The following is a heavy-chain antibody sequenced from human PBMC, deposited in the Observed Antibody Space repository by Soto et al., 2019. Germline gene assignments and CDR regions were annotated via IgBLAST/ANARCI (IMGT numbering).Heavy chain of an antibody. D-gene: IGHD6-19*01. V-gene: IGHV1-2*04. CDR3: AREAGSSGWYVWRGMYV. CDR2: INPNSGGT. J-gene: IGHJ6*02. Sequence: QVQLVQSGAEVKKPGASVKVSCKASGYTFTGYYMHWVRQAPGQGLEWMGWINPNSGGTNYAQKFQGWVTMTRDTSFSTAYMELSRLRSDDTAVYYCAREAGSSGWYVWRGMYVWGQGTTVTVAS. CDR1: GYTFTGYY.